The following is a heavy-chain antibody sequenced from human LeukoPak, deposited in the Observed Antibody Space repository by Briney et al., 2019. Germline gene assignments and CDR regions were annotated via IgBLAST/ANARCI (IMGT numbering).Heavy chain of an antibody. V-gene: IGHV3-30*03. CDR3: ASNLGHCSGGSCLSDYRDYYYMDV. J-gene: IGHJ6*03. Sequence: GGSLRLSCAASGFTFSSYGMHWVRQAPGKGLEWVAVISYDGSNKYYADSVKGRFTISRDNSKNTLYLQMNSLRPEDTAVYYCASNLGHCSGGSCLSDYRDYYYMDVWGKGTTVTVSS. CDR2: ISYDGSNK. D-gene: IGHD2-15*01. CDR1: GFTFSSYG.